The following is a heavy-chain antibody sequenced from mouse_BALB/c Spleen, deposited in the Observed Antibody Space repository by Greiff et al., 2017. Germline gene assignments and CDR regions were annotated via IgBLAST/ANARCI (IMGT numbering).Heavy chain of an antibody. V-gene: IGHV10S3*01. Sequence: GERGGGLVQPKGSLKLSCAASGFTFNTNAMNWVRQAPGKGLVWVACITSKSNNYATYYADSVTDRFTISRDDSQSMLYLQMNNLKTEDTAIYYCVRDYYGSSRTGSWFAYWDQGSLVTVCA. CDR3: VRDYYGSSRTGSWFAY. J-gene: IGHJ3*01. D-gene: IGHD1-1*01. CDR1: GFTFNTNA. CDR2: ITSKSNNYAT.